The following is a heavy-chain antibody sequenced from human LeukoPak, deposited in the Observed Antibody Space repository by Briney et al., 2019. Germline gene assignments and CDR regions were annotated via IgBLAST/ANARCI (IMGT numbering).Heavy chain of an antibody. CDR3: AKDSASSSVWGSHRSDY. Sequence: GGSLRLSCAASGFTFSSYAMSWVRQAPGKGLEWVSAISGSGGSTYYADSVKGRFTISRDNSKNTLYLQMNSLRAEDTAVYYCAKDSASSSVWGSHRSDYWGQGTLVTVSS. D-gene: IGHD3-16*02. V-gene: IGHV3-23*01. CDR1: GFTFSSYA. CDR2: ISGSGGST. J-gene: IGHJ4*02.